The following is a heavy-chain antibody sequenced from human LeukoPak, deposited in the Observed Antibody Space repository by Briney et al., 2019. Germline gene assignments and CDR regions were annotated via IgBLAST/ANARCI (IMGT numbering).Heavy chain of an antibody. CDR3: ADRTGS. J-gene: IGHJ5*02. CDR1: GFTFSSYW. V-gene: IGHV3-74*01. Sequence: GGSLRLSCAASGFTFSSYWMHWVRQAPGKGLGWVSRINSDGSSTSYADSVKGRFTISRDNAKKTLYLQMNSLRAEDTAVYYCADRTGSWGQGTLVTVSS. CDR2: INSDGSST. D-gene: IGHD1/OR15-1a*01.